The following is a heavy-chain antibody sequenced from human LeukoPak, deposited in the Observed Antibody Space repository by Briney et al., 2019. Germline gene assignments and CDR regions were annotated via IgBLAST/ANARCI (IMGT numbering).Heavy chain of an antibody. CDR1: GGSISSYY. D-gene: IGHD3-22*01. CDR2: IYYSGST. V-gene: IGHV4-59*01. Sequence: SETLSLTCTVSGGSISSYYWSWIRQPPGKGLEWIGYIYYSGSTNYNPSLKSRVTISVDTSKNQFSLKLSSVTAADTAVYYCARTDYYDSCGYYNSVWFDPWGQGTLVTVSS. CDR3: ARTDYYDSCGYYNSVWFDP. J-gene: IGHJ5*02.